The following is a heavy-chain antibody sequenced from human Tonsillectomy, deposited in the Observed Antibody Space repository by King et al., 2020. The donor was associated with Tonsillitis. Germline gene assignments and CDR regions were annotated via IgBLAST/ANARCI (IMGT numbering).Heavy chain of an antibody. CDR1: GYTLTELS. CDR3: ATDDPIFGVAQNYYYYGMDV. J-gene: IGHJ6*02. D-gene: IGHD3-3*01. V-gene: IGHV1-24*01. Sequence: AQLVQSGAEVKKPGASVKVSCKVSGYTLTELSMHWVRQAPGKGLEWMGGFDPEDGETIYAQKFQGRVTMTEDTSTDTAYMELSSLRSEDTAVYYCATDDPIFGVAQNYYYYGMDVWGQGTTVTVSS. CDR2: FDPEDGET.